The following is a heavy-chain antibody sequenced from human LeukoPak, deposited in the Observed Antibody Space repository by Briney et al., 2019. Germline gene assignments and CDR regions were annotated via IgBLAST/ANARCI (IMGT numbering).Heavy chain of an antibody. V-gene: IGHV1-18*01. CDR2: ISTYSGNT. Sequence: ASVKVSCKASGYTFTSYGITWVRQAHGEGHEWMGWISTYSGNTRYEQKFQGRVTMTTDTSTSTAYMELRSLRSDDTAVFYCARGEPIFDYWGQGTLVTVSS. J-gene: IGHJ4*02. CDR1: GYTFTSYG. D-gene: IGHD1-26*01. CDR3: ARGEPIFDY.